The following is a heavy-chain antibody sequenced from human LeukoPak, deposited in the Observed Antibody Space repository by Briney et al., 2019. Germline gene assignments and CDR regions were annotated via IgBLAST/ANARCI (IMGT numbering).Heavy chain of an antibody. J-gene: IGHJ3*02. CDR1: GFIVSSNY. Sequence: GGSLRLSCAASGFIVSSNYMSWVRQAPGKGLEWVSVIYSGGSTYYADSVKGRITISRDNSKNTLYLQMNSLRVEDTAVYYCASQKGYRAVDIWGQGTMVTVSS. CDR3: ASQKGYRAVDI. CDR2: IYSGGST. V-gene: IGHV3-66*02. D-gene: IGHD3-16*02.